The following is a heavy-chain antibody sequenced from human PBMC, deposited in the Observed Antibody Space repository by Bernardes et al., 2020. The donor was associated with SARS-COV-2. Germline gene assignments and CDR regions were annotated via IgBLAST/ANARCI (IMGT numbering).Heavy chain of an antibody. CDR1: GFTFSNYA. CDR2: ISYDGSNK. V-gene: IGHV3-30-3*01. Sequence: GGSLRLFCAASGFTFSNYAIHWVRQAPGKGLEWVAVISYDGSNKYYADSVKGRFTISRDNSKNTLYLQMNSLKAEDTAVYYCARVDDSSSWHGGDYWGQGTLVTVSS. J-gene: IGHJ4*02. D-gene: IGHD6-13*01. CDR3: ARVDDSSSWHGGDY.